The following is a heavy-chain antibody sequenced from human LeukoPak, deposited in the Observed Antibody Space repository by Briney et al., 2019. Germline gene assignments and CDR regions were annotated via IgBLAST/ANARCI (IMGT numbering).Heavy chain of an antibody. CDR1: GFTCSTYV. V-gene: IGHV3-23*01. CDR2: ILHNGDST. Sequence: SGGSLRLSCAASGFTCSTYVMSWVRQAPGKGLEWLSLILHNGDSTYYADSVKGRFTISRDNSKNTLYLQMNSLRAEDTAVYFCARVYDFWSGYYFDSWGQGTLVTVSS. D-gene: IGHD3-3*01. J-gene: IGHJ4*02. CDR3: ARVYDFWSGYYFDS.